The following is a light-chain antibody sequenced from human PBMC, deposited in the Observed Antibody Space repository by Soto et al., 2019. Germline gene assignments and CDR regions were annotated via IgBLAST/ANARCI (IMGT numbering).Light chain of an antibody. Sequence: QSVLTQPPSASGTPGQRVTISCSGGISNIGSNPVYWHQHLPGTAPKLLVYRNNQRPSGVPDRFSDSKSGTSAFLAISGLRSEDEADYYSAAWDDRLSADVFGTGTKVTV. V-gene: IGLV1-47*01. CDR3: AAWDDRLSADV. CDR1: ISNIGSNP. J-gene: IGLJ1*01. CDR2: RNN.